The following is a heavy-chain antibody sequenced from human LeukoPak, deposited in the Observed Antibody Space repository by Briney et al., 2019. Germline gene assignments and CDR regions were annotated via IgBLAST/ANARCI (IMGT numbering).Heavy chain of an antibody. Sequence: SVKVSCKASGGTFSSYAISWVRQAPGQGLEWMGGIIPIFGTANYAQKFQGRVTITTDESTSTAYMELSSLRSEDTAVYYCARGKWGPDYGDYWSDFRPPYFDYWGQGTLVTVSS. J-gene: IGHJ4*02. CDR3: ARGKWGPDYGDYWSDFRPPYFDY. CDR2: IIPIFGTA. D-gene: IGHD4-17*01. V-gene: IGHV1-69*05. CDR1: GGTFSSYA.